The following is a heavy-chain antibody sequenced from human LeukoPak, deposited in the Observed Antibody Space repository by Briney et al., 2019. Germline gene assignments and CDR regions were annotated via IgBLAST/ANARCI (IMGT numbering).Heavy chain of an antibody. CDR2: ISGSGGST. J-gene: IGHJ6*02. D-gene: IGHD5-18*01. CDR1: GFXFSSYA. Sequence: GGSLRLSCAASGFXFSSYAISWVRQAPGKGLEWVSTISGSGGSTYYADSVKGRFTISRDNSKNTLYLQMNSLRAEDTAVYYCARVPDTAMVIRYYYYGMDVWGQGTTATVSS. CDR3: ARVPDTAMVIRYYYYGMDV. V-gene: IGHV3-23*01.